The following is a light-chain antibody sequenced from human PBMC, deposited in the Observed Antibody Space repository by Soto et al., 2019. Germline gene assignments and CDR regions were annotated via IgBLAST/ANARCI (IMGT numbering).Light chain of an antibody. CDR2: GAS. CDR3: QQYNNCGT. J-gene: IGKJ1*01. Sequence: EIVMTQSPATLSVSPGERATLSCRASQSVSSNLAWYQQKPGQAPRLLIYGASTRATAIPARFSGSGSGTEFTRTISSLQSEDFAVYYCQQYNNCGTYVQGTKVEIK. CDR1: QSVSSN. V-gene: IGKV3-15*01.